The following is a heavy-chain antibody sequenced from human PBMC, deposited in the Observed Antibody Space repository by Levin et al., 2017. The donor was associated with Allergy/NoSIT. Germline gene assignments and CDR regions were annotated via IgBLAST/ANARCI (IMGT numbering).Heavy chain of an antibody. D-gene: IGHD6-19*01. V-gene: IGHV4-59*01. CDR1: GGSISSYY. Sequence: SETLSLTCTVSGGSISSYYWSWIRQPPGKGLEWIGYIYYSGSTNYNPSLKSRVTISVDTSKNQFSLKLSSVTAADTAVYYCARSAVAVAFDYWGQGTLVTVSS. CDR3: ARSAVAVAFDY. CDR2: IYYSGST. J-gene: IGHJ4*02.